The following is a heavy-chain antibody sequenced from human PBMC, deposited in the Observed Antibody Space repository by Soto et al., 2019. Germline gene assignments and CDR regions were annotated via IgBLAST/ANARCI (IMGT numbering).Heavy chain of an antibody. J-gene: IGHJ4*02. CDR1: GFIFTNFW. D-gene: IGHD6-13*01. V-gene: IGHV3-74*01. CDR2: IDTSGSSI. Sequence: SLRLSCEASGFIFTNFWMHWVRQVPGKGLVWVSRIDTSGSSISYADSVKGRFTISRDNVKNTVSLQMNSLRAEDTGVYYCAKDSWYFDLWSQGSLVTVSS. CDR3: AKDSWYFDL.